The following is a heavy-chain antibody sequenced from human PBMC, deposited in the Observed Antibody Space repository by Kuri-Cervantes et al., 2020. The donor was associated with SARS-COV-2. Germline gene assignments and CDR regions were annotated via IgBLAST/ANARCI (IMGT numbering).Heavy chain of an antibody. CDR2: ISSSGSTI. V-gene: IGHV3-48*03. Sequence: GESLKISCAASGFTFSSYEMNWVRQAPGKGLEWVSYISSSGSTIYYADSVKGRFTISRDNAKNSLYRQMNSLRAEDTAVYYCARDLGYGFWSGYKGYLQDWGQGTLVTVSS. D-gene: IGHD3-3*01. CDR1: GFTFSSYE. J-gene: IGHJ1*01. CDR3: ARDLGYGFWSGYKGYLQD.